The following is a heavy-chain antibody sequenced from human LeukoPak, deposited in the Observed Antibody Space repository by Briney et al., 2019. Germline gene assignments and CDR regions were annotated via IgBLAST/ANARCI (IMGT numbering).Heavy chain of an antibody. D-gene: IGHD3-3*01. CDR3: ARGELYDFWSGYYYFY. CDR2: IYYSGST. V-gene: IGHV4-31*03. J-gene: IGHJ4*02. CDR1: GGSISSGGYY. Sequence: PSQTLSLTCTVPGGSISSGGYYWSWIRQHPGKGLEWIGYIYYSGSTYYNPSLKSRVTISVDTSKNQFSLKLSSVTAADTAVYYCARGELYDFWSGYYYFYWGQGTLVTVSS.